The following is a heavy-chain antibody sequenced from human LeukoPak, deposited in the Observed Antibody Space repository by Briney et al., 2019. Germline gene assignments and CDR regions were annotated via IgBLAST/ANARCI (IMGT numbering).Heavy chain of an antibody. D-gene: IGHD2-8*01. CDR2: ISSSSSYI. J-gene: IGHJ4*02. CDR1: GFTFSSYS. V-gene: IGHV3-21*01. CDR3: ARDQLGVANY. Sequence: PGGALRLSCAASGFTFSSYSMNWVRQAPGKGLEWVSSISSSSSYIYYADSVKGRFTISRDNAKNSLHLQMNSLRAEDTAVYYCARDQLGVANYWGQGTLVTVSS.